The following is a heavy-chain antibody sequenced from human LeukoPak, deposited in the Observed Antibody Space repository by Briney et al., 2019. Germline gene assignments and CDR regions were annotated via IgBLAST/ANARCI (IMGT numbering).Heavy chain of an antibody. J-gene: IGHJ4*02. CDR1: GFTFSSYA. CDR2: ISGSGGST. Sequence: GGSLRLSCAASGFTFSSYAMSWVRQAPGKGLEWVSAISGSGGSTYYADSVKGRFTISRDNSKNTLYLQMNSLRAEATAVYYCAKADSVLVAYAARSGAFDYWGQGTLVTVSS. CDR3: AKADSVLVAYAARSGAFDY. V-gene: IGHV3-23*01. D-gene: IGHD2-8*01.